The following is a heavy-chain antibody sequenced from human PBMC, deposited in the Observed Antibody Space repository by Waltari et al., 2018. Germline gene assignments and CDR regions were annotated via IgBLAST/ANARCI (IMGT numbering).Heavy chain of an antibody. CDR3: ACDLLVYDYFDY. V-gene: IGHV6-1*01. J-gene: IGHJ4*02. D-gene: IGHD6-6*01. CDR1: RHNISSNRTT. CDR2: TYYRSKWYN. Sequence: QVQLQQTGPGMVKPSQTLSLTCALSRHNISSNRTTWTWINKSPSRGLEWLGRTYYRSKWYNDYAVSVKSRITLNPDTSKNQFSLQLNSVTPEDTAVYYCACDLLVYDYFDYWGQGTLVTVSS.